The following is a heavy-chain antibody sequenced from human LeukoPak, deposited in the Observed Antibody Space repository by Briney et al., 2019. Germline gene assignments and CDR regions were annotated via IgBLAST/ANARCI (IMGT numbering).Heavy chain of an antibody. J-gene: IGHJ4*02. D-gene: IGHD6-19*01. CDR1: GYTFTGYY. CDR3: ARVGGGWQGSSFDY. CDR2: INPNSGGT. V-gene: IGHV1-2*06. Sequence: SVKVSCKASGYTFTGYYMHWVRQAPGQGLEWMGRINPNSGGTNYAQKFQGRVTMTRDTSISTAYMELSGLRSDDTAVYYCARVGGGWQGSSFDYWGQGTLVTVSS.